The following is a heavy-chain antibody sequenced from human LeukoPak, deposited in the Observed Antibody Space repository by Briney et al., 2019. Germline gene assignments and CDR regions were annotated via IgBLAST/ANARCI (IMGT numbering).Heavy chain of an antibody. V-gene: IGHV1-69*01. CDR2: IIPIFGTA. Sequence: SVKVSCKASGGTFSSYAISWVRQAPGQGLEWMGGIIPIFGTANYAQKFQGRVTITADESTSTAYMELSSLRSEDTAVYYCARVVVVAAAFDPWGQGTLVTVSS. J-gene: IGHJ5*02. CDR3: ARVVVVAAAFDP. D-gene: IGHD2-15*01. CDR1: GGTFSSYA.